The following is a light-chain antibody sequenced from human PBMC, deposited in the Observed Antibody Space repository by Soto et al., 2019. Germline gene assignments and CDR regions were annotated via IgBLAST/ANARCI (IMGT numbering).Light chain of an antibody. V-gene: IGKV3-11*01. CDR1: QSVPSY. J-gene: IGKJ2*01. CDR2: DIS. CDR3: QQRNAWPRNT. Sequence: EIVLTQFPATLSLSPGDRATLSCRASQSVPSYLAWYQQKPGQAPRLLVYDISNRATGIPARFTGSGSGTDFTLHISRLEPEDSAVYYCQQRNAWPRNTFGQGTKLQI.